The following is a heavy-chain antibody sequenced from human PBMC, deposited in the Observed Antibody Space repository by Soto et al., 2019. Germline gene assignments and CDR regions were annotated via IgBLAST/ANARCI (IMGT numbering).Heavy chain of an antibody. CDR3: ARHGKWELRYDAFDI. D-gene: IGHD1-26*01. Sequence: SETLSLTCTVSGGSISSYYWSWIRQPPGKGLEWIGYIYYSGSTNYNPSLKSRVTISVDTSKNQFSLKLSSVTATDTAVYYCARHGKWELRYDAFDIWGQGTMVTVSS. CDR1: GGSISSYY. J-gene: IGHJ3*02. V-gene: IGHV4-59*08. CDR2: IYYSGST.